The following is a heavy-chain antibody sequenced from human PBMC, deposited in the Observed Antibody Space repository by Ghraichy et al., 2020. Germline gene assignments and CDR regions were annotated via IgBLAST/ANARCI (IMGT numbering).Heavy chain of an antibody. Sequence: SQTLSLTCAVSGGSISSGGYSWSWIRQPPGKGLEWIGYIYYSGSTNYNPSLKSRVTISVDTSKKQFSLKVSSVTAADTAVYHCARAYGAGYDLWGQGTLVTVSS. J-gene: IGHJ5*02. CDR3: ARAYGAGYDL. V-gene: IGHV4-61*08. D-gene: IGHD3-10*01. CDR1: GGSISSGGYS. CDR2: IYYSGST.